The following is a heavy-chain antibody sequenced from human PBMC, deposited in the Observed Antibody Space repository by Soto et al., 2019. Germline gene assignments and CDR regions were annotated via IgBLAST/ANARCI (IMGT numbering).Heavy chain of an antibody. J-gene: IGHJ4*02. CDR1: GGSISSSIYY. V-gene: IGHV4-39*01. CDR3: ARHNYYYDSSGFDY. D-gene: IGHD3-22*01. CDR2: IYYSGST. Sequence: SETLSLTCTVSGGSISSSIYYWGWIRQSPGKGLEWIGSIYYSGSTYYNPSLKSRVTISVNTSKNQFSLKLSSMTAADTAVYYCARHNYYYDSSGFDYWGQGTLVTVS.